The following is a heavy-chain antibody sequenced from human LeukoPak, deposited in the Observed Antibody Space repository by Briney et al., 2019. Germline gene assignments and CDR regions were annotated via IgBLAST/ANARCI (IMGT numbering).Heavy chain of an antibody. CDR2: IYHSGRT. V-gene: IGHV4-38-2*02. Sequence: PSETLSLTCTVSGYSISSGYYWGWIRQPPGKGLEWIGSIYHSGRTFYNPSLKSRVTISVDTSKNQFSLKLTSVTAADTAVYYCARTFYGDYVWGAFDIWGQGTMVTVSS. CDR3: ARTFYGDYVWGAFDI. CDR1: GYSISSGYY. D-gene: IGHD4-17*01. J-gene: IGHJ3*02.